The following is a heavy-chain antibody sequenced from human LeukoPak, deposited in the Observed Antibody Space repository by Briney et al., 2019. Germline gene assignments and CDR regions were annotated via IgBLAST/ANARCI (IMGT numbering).Heavy chain of an antibody. V-gene: IGHV3-33*06. D-gene: IGHD6-13*01. CDR1: GFTFSSSG. J-gene: IGHJ4*02. Sequence: GGSLRLSCAASGFTFSSSGMHWVRQAPGKGLEWVAVIWYDGSNKYYADSVKGRFTISRDNSKNTLYLQMNSLRAEDTAVYYCAKSSSVLLDYWGQGTLVTVSS. CDR3: AKSSSVLLDY. CDR2: IWYDGSNK.